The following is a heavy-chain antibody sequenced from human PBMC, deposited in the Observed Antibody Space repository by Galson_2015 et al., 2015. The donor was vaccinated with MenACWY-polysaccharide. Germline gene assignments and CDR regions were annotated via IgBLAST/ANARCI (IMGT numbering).Heavy chain of an antibody. CDR3: ARVQSSLRSEDTAVYYRARLYYYYGMDV. CDR2: ISSSSSYI. CDR1: GFTFSSYS. Sequence: SLRLSCAASGFTFSSYSMNWVRQAPGKGLEWVSSISSSSSYIYYADSVKGRFTISRDNAKNSLYLQMNSLRAEDTAVYYCARVQSSLRSEDTAVYYRARLYYYYGMDVWGQGTTVTVSS. D-gene: IGHD3-10*01. V-gene: IGHV3-21*01. J-gene: IGHJ6*02.